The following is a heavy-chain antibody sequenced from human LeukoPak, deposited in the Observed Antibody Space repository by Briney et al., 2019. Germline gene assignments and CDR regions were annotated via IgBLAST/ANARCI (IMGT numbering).Heavy chain of an antibody. J-gene: IGHJ4*02. Sequence: GKSLRLSCEVSGFTFSINDMNWVRQAPGKGLEWISYISSSGSTKDYADSVRGRSTISRDNAKKSLYLQMNSLRAEDTAVYYCARWEGGSYYDFDYWGQGTLVTVSS. V-gene: IGHV3-48*03. D-gene: IGHD1-26*01. CDR1: GFTFSIND. CDR2: ISSSGSTK. CDR3: ARWEGGSYYDFDY.